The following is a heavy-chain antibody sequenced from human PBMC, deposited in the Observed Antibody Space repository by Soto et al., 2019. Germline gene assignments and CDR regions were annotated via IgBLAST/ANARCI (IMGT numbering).Heavy chain of an antibody. J-gene: IGHJ5*02. D-gene: IGHD6-13*01. CDR3: ARHNRYSSTWFEGWFDP. V-gene: IGHV5-51*03. CDR1: GYSFSNNW. CDR2: MHPGDSDT. Sequence: EVQLVQSGAEVKKAGESLKISCKGSGYSFSNNWVSWVRQMPGKGLEWMGIMHPGDSDTRYSPSFQGQVTISADKSIHTASLQWSSLKPSDSAMYYCARHNRYSSTWFEGWFDPWGQGTLVTVSS.